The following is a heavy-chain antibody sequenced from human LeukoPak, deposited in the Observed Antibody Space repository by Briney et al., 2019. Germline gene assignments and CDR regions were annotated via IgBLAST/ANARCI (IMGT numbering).Heavy chain of an antibody. Sequence: SETLSLTCAVYGGSFSGYYWSWIRQPPGKGLEWIGEINHSGSTNYNPSLKSRVAISVDTSKNQFSLKLSSVTAADTAVYYCATLLRGSDNLDYWGQGTLVTVSS. CDR2: INHSGST. CDR3: ATLLRGSDNLDY. J-gene: IGHJ4*02. D-gene: IGHD2-15*01. V-gene: IGHV4-34*01. CDR1: GGSFSGYY.